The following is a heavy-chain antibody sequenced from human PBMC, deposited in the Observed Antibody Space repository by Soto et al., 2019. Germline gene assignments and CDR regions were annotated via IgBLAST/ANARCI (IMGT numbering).Heavy chain of an antibody. V-gene: IGHV4-59*08. CDR3: ARLGVGQCAMVSCDYFDY. D-gene: IGHD5-18*01. CDR2: ISDSGST. J-gene: IGHJ4*02. Sequence: QVQLQESGPGLVKPSETLSLTCSVSGASISGNYWSWIRQTPGKGLEWIGYISDSGSTNYNPPHNSRVSISVDRSNNQLSLQLDSVTAADTAVYYCARLGVGQCAMVSCDYFDYWGQGAPVTVSS. CDR1: GASISGNY.